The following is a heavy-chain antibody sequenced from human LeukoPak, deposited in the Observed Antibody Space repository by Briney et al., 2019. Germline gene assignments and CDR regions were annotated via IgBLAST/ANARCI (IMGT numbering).Heavy chain of an antibody. V-gene: IGHV1-69*04. CDR3: ARDSSGYYGEGNFDY. CDR2: IIPIFGIA. J-gene: IGHJ4*02. CDR1: GGTFSSYA. Sequence: VASVKVSCKASGGTFSSYAISWVRQAPGQGLEWMGRIIPIFGIANYAQKFQGRVTITADKSTSTAYMELSSLRSEATAVYYCARDSSGYYGEGNFDYWGQGTLVTVSS. D-gene: IGHD3-22*01.